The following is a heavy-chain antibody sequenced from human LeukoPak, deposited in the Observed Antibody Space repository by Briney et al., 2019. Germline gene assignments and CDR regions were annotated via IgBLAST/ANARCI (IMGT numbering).Heavy chain of an antibody. D-gene: IGHD7-27*01. CDR1: GASMTSYY. CDR2: MYFGERT. Sequence: SETLSLTCTVSGASMTSYYWTWIRQPPGKGLEWVGYMYFGERTNYNPSLKSRATISMDTSKKQFSLNLKSVTAADTAVYYCARIPGDRPDDWGQGTLVTVS. CDR3: ARIPGDRPDD. J-gene: IGHJ4*02. V-gene: IGHV4-59*01.